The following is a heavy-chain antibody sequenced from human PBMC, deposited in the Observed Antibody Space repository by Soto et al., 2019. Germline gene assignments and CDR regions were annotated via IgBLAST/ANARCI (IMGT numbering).Heavy chain of an antibody. V-gene: IGHV3-13*01. CDR2: IGTAGDT. D-gene: IGHD5-12*01. CDR3: ARECSGYDCGLVRAFDI. J-gene: IGHJ3*02. Sequence: GGSLRLSCAASGFTFSSYDMHWVRQATGKGLEWVSAIGTAGDTYYPGSVKGRFTISRENAKNSLYLQMNSLRAEDTAVYYCARECSGYDCGLVRAFDIWGQGTMVTVSS. CDR1: GFTFSSYD.